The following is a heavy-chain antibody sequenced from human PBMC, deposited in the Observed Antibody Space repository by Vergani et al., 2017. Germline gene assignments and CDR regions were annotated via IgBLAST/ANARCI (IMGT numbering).Heavy chain of an antibody. V-gene: IGHV3-30*02. CDR1: GFIFSSHG. J-gene: IGHJ4*02. CDR2: IRYYGSRR. Sequence: QVQLVEWGGGVVQPGGALRLPCTAFGFIFSSHGMQGVRQAPGKGRERVAFIRYYGSRRDYGESVKGRFTISRENSKNMVYIQMNSLRPEDTAVYYCVKGKGTFENWGQGTLVTVSS. CDR3: VKGKGTFEN. D-gene: IGHD1-7*01.